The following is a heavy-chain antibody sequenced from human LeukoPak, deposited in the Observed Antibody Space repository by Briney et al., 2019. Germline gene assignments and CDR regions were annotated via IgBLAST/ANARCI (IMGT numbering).Heavy chain of an antibody. V-gene: IGHV4-39*01. J-gene: IGHJ5*02. Sequence: SETLSLTCTVSGGSISSSSYYWGWIRQPPGKGLEWIGSIYYSGSTYYNPSLKSRVTISVDTSKNQFSLKLSSVTAADTAVYYCARQYYYDSSGYYPNWFDPWGQGNLVTVSS. CDR2: IYYSGST. D-gene: IGHD3-22*01. CDR3: ARQYYYDSSGYYPNWFDP. CDR1: GGSISSSSYY.